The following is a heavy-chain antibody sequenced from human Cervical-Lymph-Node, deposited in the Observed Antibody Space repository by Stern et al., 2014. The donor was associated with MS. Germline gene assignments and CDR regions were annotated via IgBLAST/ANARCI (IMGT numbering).Heavy chain of an antibody. V-gene: IGHV7-4-1*02. Sequence: VQLVQSGSELKKPGASVNVSCKASGYTFTNYAINWVRQAPGQGLQWMGWINTHTGNPTYAQGFTGRFVFSLDTPVSTAYLQISSLKTEDTAVYYCARGAFYDFWSGYCYWGQGTLVTVSS. D-gene: IGHD3-3*01. CDR2: INTHTGNP. J-gene: IGHJ4*02. CDR3: ARGAFYDFWSGYCY. CDR1: GYTFTNYA.